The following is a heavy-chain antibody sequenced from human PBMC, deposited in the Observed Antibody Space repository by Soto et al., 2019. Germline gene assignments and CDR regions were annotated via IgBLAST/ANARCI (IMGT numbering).Heavy chain of an antibody. D-gene: IGHD6-13*01. Sequence: PGGSLRLSCAASGFTFSGYWMHWVRQAPGKGLVWVSRINSDGNSTSYADSVKGRFTISRDNAKNTLYLQMNSLRAEDTAVYYCARDPIAAAGTSFDYWGQGTLVTVSS. J-gene: IGHJ4*02. V-gene: IGHV3-74*01. CDR3: ARDPIAAAGTSFDY. CDR1: GFTFSGYW. CDR2: INSDGNST.